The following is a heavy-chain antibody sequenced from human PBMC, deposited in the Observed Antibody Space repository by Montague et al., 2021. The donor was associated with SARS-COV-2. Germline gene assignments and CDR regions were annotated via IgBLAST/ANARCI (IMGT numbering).Heavy chain of an antibody. CDR1: GFTFSNYW. J-gene: IGHJ3*02. CDR2: IKQDGSEI. Sequence: SLRLSCAASGFTFSNYWLSWFRQAPGMGLEWVANIKQDGSEIYYLDSVKGRFTISRDNSKNSLSLQMNSLRAEDTALYFCARVSEGESNNSQYRAFDIWGQGIMVTVSS. D-gene: IGHD1-1*01. CDR3: ARVSEGESNNSQYRAFDI. V-gene: IGHV3-7*01.